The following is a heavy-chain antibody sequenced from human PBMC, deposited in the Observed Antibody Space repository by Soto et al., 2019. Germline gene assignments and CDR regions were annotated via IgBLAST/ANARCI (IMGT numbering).Heavy chain of an antibody. CDR3: ARDERVDFWSGYSTSAYYGMDV. V-gene: IGHV1-69*13. CDR2: IIPIFGTA. CDR1: GGTFSSYA. Sequence: GASVKVSCKASGGTFSSYAISWVRQAPGQGLEWMGGIIPIFGTANYAQKFQGRVTITADESTSTAYMELSSLRSEDTAVYYCARDERVDFWSGYSTSAYYGMDVWGQGTPVTVS. D-gene: IGHD3-3*01. J-gene: IGHJ6*02.